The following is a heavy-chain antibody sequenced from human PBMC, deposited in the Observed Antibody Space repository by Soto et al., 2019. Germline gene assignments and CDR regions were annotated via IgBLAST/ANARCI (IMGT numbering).Heavy chain of an antibody. Sequence: GGSLRLSCAASGFTFSSDAMHWVRQAPGKGLEWVAVISDDRSNKYYSDSVKGRFTISRDNSKNTLYLQMNSLRPEDSAVYYRARDPPAGGYSYGAFYGMDVWGQGTTVTVSS. D-gene: IGHD5-18*01. J-gene: IGHJ6*02. V-gene: IGHV3-30*03. CDR3: ARDPPAGGYSYGAFYGMDV. CDR2: ISDDRSNK. CDR1: GFTFSSDA.